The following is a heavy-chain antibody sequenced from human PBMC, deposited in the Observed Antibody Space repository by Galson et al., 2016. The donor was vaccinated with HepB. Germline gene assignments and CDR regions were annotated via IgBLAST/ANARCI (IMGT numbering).Heavy chain of an antibody. J-gene: IGHJ4*02. V-gene: IGHV4-59*08. CDR3: ARGEGYNLY. Sequence: SETLSLTCTVSGVSISSYYWVWFRQPPEKGLEWIGYAFYSGITNYNPSLKSRVTISIDTSKNQFSLKLSSVTAADTAVYYCARGEGYNLYWGQGTLVTVSS. D-gene: IGHD5-24*01. CDR2: AFYSGIT. CDR1: GVSISSYY.